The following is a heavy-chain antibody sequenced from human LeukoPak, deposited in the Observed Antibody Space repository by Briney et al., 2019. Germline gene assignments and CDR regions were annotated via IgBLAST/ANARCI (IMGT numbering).Heavy chain of an antibody. V-gene: IGHV1-46*01. Sequence: ASVKVSCKASGYTFTNYWIQWVRQAPGQGLEWVALINPNDGSTTYAHKFQGRVTMTRDTSTSTVYMDLSSLTSEDTAVYYCARDGVGEMATINFDYWGQGTLVTVSS. D-gene: IGHD5-24*01. J-gene: IGHJ4*02. CDR3: ARDGVGEMATINFDY. CDR2: INPNDGST. CDR1: GYTFTNYW.